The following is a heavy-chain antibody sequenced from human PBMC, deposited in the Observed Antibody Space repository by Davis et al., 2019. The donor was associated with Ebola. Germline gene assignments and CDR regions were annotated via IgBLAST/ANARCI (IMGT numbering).Heavy chain of an antibody. D-gene: IGHD4-17*01. J-gene: IGHJ4*02. CDR2: INPNSGGT. Sequence: ASVKVSCKASGYTFTGYYMHWVRQAPGQGLEWMGWINPNSGGTNYAQKFQGRVTMTRDTSISTAYMELSSLRSEDTAVYYCAAVSKDDYGDYYFDYWGQGTLVTVSS. V-gene: IGHV1-2*02. CDR1: GYTFTGYY. CDR3: AAVSKDDYGDYYFDY.